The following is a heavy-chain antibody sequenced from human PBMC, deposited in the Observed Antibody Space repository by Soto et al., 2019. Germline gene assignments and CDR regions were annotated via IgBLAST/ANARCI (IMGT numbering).Heavy chain of an antibody. J-gene: IGHJ4*02. CDR3: ANYYYDSSGYYQYYFDY. D-gene: IGHD3-22*01. V-gene: IGHV1-69*01. Sequence: QVQLVQSGAEVKKPGSSVKVSCKASGGTFSSYAISWVRQAPGQGREWMGGIIPIFGTANYAQKFQGRVTITADESTSTAYMELSSLRSEDTAVYYCANYYYDSSGYYQYYFDYWGQGTLVTVSS. CDR2: IIPIFGTA. CDR1: GGTFSSYA.